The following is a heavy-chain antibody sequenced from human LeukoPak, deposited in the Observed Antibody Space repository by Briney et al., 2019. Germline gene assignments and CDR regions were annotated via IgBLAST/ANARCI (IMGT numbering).Heavy chain of an antibody. V-gene: IGHV1-69*04. CDR1: GGTFSSYA. J-gene: IGHJ3*02. Sequence: SVKVSCKASGGTFSSYAISWVRQAPGQGLEWMGRIIPILGIANYAQKFQGRVTITADRSTSTAYMELSSLRSEDTAVYYCARAGAVAGTYDAFDIWGQGTMVTVSS. D-gene: IGHD6-19*01. CDR3: ARAGAVAGTYDAFDI. CDR2: IIPILGIA.